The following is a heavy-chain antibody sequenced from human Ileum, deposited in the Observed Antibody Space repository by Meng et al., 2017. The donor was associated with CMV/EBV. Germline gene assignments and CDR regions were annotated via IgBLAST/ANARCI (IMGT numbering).Heavy chain of an antibody. Sequence: SETLSPTCTVSGVSISSYYWSWIRQPPGKGLEWIVYMFYSGSNSYNPSLKSRVTISLAVSKNQFSLNLSSVAAADTAVYYCARGGASSHGVDYWGQGTTVTVSS. CDR2: MFYSGSN. V-gene: IGHV4-59*01. D-gene: IGHD6-6*01. CDR1: GVSISSYY. J-gene: IGHJ6*02. CDR3: ARGGASSHGVDY.